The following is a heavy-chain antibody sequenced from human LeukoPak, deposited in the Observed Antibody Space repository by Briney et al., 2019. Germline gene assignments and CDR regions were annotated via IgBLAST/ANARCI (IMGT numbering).Heavy chain of an antibody. CDR1: GFTFSSYA. D-gene: IGHD2-2*01. V-gene: IGHV3-23*01. CDR2: IIGSGGST. Sequence: GGSLRLSCAASGFTFSSYAMSWVRQAPGKGLEWVSAIIGSGGSTYYADSVKGRFTISRDNSKNTLYLQMNSLRAEDTAVYYCAKERQKISSSSLDYWGQGTLVTVAS. CDR3: AKERQKISSSSLDY. J-gene: IGHJ4*02.